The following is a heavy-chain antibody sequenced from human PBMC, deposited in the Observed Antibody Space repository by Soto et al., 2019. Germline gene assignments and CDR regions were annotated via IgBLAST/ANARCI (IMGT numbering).Heavy chain of an antibody. J-gene: IGHJ4*02. CDR1: GGTFSSYA. V-gene: IGHV1-69*01. Sequence: QVQLVQSGAEVKKPGSSVKVSCKASGGTFSSYAISWVRQAPGQGLEWMGGIIPIFGTANYAQKFQGRVTITADESTSTAYMELRSLRSEDTAVYYCARSPPPLGGAETYYFDYWGQGTLVTVSS. CDR2: IIPIFGTA. CDR3: ARSPPPLGGAETYYFDY. D-gene: IGHD2-21*01.